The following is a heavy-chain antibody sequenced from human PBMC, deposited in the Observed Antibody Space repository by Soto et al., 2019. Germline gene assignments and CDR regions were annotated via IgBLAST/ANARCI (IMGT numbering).Heavy chain of an antibody. Sequence: SETLSLTCAVSGYSISSSNWWGWIRQPPGKGLEWIGYIYYSGSTYYNPSLKSRVTISVDTSKNQFSLKLSSVTAADTAVYYCARAPSYNWIHAGYYGMDVWGQGTTVTVSS. CDR1: GYSISSSNW. D-gene: IGHD1-20*01. CDR2: IYYSGST. V-gene: IGHV4-28*03. CDR3: ARAPSYNWIHAGYYGMDV. J-gene: IGHJ6*02.